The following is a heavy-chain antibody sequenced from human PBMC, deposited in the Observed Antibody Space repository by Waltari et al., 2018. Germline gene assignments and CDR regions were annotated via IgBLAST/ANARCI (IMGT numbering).Heavy chain of an antibody. CDR1: GGSISSYY. CDR2: IYTSGST. CDR3: ARGPSSAPDYYYYGMDV. V-gene: IGHV4-4*07. Sequence: QVQLQESGPGLVKPSETLSLTCTVSGGSISSYYWSWIRQPAGKGLEWIGRIYTSGSTNYNPSLKSRVTMSVDTSKNQFSLKLSSVTAADTAVYYCARGPSSAPDYYYYGMDVWGQGTRVIVSS. J-gene: IGHJ6*02.